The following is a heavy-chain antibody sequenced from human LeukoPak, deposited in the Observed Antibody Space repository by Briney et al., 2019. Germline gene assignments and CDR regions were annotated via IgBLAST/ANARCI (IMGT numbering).Heavy chain of an antibody. V-gene: IGHV3-23*01. CDR1: GXTFSSYA. J-gene: IGHJ4*02. D-gene: IGHD3-22*01. CDR3: TKGRGGGYYFDY. Sequence: PGGSLRLSCAASGXTFSSYAMRWVRQAPGKGLEWVSAIGGSGVITYYADSVKGRFTISRDNSKNTLYLQINSLRAEDTAVYYCTKGRGGGYYFDYWGQGTLVTVSS. CDR2: IGGSGVIT.